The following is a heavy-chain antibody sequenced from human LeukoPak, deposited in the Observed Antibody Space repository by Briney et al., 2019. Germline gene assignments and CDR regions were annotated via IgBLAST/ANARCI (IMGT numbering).Heavy chain of an antibody. D-gene: IGHD2-21*01. V-gene: IGHV3-30*03. CDR1: GFTFSSYG. CDR3: KRDRDAFDI. CDR2: ISYDGSNK. J-gene: IGHJ3*02. Sequence: QTGGSLRLSCAASGFTFSSYGMHWVRQAPGKGLEWVAVISYDGSNKYYADSVKGRFTISRDNSKNTLYLQMNSLRAEDTAVYYCKRDRDAFDIWGQGTMVTVSS.